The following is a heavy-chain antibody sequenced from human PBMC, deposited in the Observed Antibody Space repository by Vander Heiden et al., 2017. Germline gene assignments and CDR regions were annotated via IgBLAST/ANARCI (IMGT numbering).Heavy chain of an antibody. D-gene: IGHD5-12*01. J-gene: IGHJ6*02. Sequence: EVQLVESGGGLIQPGGSLRLSCAASGFTVSSNYMSWVRQAPGKGLEWVSVIYSGGSTYYADSVKGRFTISRDNSKNTRYLKMNSMRAEETAVYYCAIYSGDDVYYYYGMDVWGQGTTVTVSS. CDR3: AIYSGDDVYYYYGMDV. CDR1: GFTVSSNY. V-gene: IGHV3-53*01. CDR2: IYSGGST.